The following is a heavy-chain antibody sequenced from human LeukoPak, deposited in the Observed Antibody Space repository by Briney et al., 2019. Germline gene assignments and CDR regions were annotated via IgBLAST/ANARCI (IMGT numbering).Heavy chain of an antibody. Sequence: GASVKVSCKASGYTFTSYDINWVRQAPGQGLEWMGWINPNINGTDYAQKLQGRVTMTTDTSTSTAYMELRSLRSDDTAVYYCARSQKIAAAARIGPWGQGTLVTVSS. J-gene: IGHJ5*02. V-gene: IGHV1-18*01. CDR2: INPNINGT. CDR1: GYTFTSYD. CDR3: ARSQKIAAAARIGP. D-gene: IGHD6-13*01.